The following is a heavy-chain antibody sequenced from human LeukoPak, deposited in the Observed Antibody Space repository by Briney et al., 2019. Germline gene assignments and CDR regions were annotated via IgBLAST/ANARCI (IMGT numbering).Heavy chain of an antibody. CDR2: INRSGST. V-gene: IGHV4-34*01. J-gene: IGHJ4*02. Sequence: PSETLSLTCAVYGVSFSGNFWTWIRQPPGKGLEWIGEINRSGSTNYNPSLKSRVTISVDTSKNHFYLKLSSVTAADTAVYYCARGPPLTYDGSGYYFFDYWGQGTLVTVSS. CDR1: GVSFSGNF. CDR3: ARGPPLTYDGSGYYFFDY. D-gene: IGHD3-22*01.